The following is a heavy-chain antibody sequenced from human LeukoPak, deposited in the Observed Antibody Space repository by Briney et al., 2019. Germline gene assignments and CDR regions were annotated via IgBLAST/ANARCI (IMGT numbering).Heavy chain of an antibody. V-gene: IGHV4-59*01. CDR2: IYYSGKT. CDR1: GGSISRYY. Sequence: SETLSLTCTVSGGSISRYYWSWIREPPGKGLGWVGYIYYSGKTNYNPSLKSRVTISVDTSKNQFSLKLSSVTAADTAVYYCARGAIDSSGYNYYFDYWGQGTLVTVSS. J-gene: IGHJ4*02. D-gene: IGHD3-22*01. CDR3: ARGAIDSSGYNYYFDY.